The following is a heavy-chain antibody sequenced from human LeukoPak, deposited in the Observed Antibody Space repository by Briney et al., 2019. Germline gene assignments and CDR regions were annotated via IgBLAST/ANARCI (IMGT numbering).Heavy chain of an antibody. CDR2: ISDNGEST. CDR1: GFTFSSYA. CDR3: AKDRGVVPWGMDV. V-gene: IGHV3-64D*09. J-gene: IGHJ6*02. D-gene: IGHD2-15*01. Sequence: GGPLRLSCSASGFTFSSYAMHWVRQAPGKGLECISIISDNGESTDYADSVKGRFTVSRDNSKNTLYLQMSSLKTEDAAVYYCAKDRGVVPWGMDVWGQGTTVTVSS.